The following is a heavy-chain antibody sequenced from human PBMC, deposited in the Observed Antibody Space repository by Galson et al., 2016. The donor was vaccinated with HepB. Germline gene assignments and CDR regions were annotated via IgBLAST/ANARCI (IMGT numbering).Heavy chain of an antibody. J-gene: IGHJ5*02. D-gene: IGHD6-13*01. CDR1: GFTSDSYA. CDR2: ISAGDAGT. CDR3: AKGRLGSSWFPSFCS. Sequence: SLRLSCAASGFTSDSYAMSWVRQAPGKGLEWVSSISAGDAGTYYADSVKGRFTVSRDNSKNTLSLQVNRLRGEDKAVYYCAKGRLGSSWFPSFCSWGQGTVVTGSS. V-gene: IGHV3-23*01.